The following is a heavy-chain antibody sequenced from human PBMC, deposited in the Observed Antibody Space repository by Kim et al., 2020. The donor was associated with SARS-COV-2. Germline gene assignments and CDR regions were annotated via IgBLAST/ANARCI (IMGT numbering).Heavy chain of an antibody. CDR2: ISYDGSNK. D-gene: IGHD2-8*02. Sequence: GGSLRLSCAASGFTFSSYGMHWVRQAPGKGLEWVAVISYDGSNKYYADSVKGRFTISRDNSKNTLYLQMNSLRAEDTAVYYCAKDATDCTGGVCHVYYYYYYMDVWGKGTTVNGSS. J-gene: IGHJ6*03. CDR1: GFTFSSYG. CDR3: AKDATDCTGGVCHVYYYYYYMDV. V-gene: IGHV3-30*18.